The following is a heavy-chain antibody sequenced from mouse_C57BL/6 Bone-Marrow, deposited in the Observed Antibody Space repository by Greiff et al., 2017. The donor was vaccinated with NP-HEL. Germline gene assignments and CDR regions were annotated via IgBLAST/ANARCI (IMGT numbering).Heavy chain of an antibody. D-gene: IGHD1-1*01. CDR3: ARLPYYYGSSYYAMDY. J-gene: IGHJ4*01. CDR2: ISGGGGNT. V-gene: IGHV5-9*01. Sequence: EVKLMESGGGLVKPGGSLKLSCAASGFTFSSYTMSWVRQTPEKRLEWVATISGGGGNTYYPDSVKGRFTISRDNAKNTLYLQMSSLRSEDTALYYCARLPYYYGSSYYAMDYWGQGTSLTVSS. CDR1: GFTFSSYT.